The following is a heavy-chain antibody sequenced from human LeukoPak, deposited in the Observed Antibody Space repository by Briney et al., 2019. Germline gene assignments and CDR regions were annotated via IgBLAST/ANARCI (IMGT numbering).Heavy chain of an antibody. J-gene: IGHJ4*02. Sequence: GGSLRLSCAASGFTVKDNFMSWVRQAPGEGREWVSVLYSGGAAYYTDSVKGRFTISRDNSKNIVFLQMNDLRTEDAAFYYCTRDSANYHFAYWGQGALVTVSS. V-gene: IGHV3-66*01. CDR2: LYSGGAA. D-gene: IGHD4/OR15-4a*01. CDR3: TRDSANYHFAY. CDR1: GFTVKDNF.